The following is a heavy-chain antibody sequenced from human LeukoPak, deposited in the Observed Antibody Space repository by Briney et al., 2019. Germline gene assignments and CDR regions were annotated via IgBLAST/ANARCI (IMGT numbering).Heavy chain of an antibody. V-gene: IGHV1-69*05. CDR3: ARLKGNYEPNYYYMDV. CDR1: GGTFSSYA. D-gene: IGHD1-7*01. Sequence: WVTVSCKASGGTFSSYAISWVRQAPGQGLEWMGGSIPIFGTANYAQKFQGRVTITTDESTSTAYMELSSLRSDDTAVYYCARLKGNYEPNYYYMDVWGKGTTGTVSS. CDR2: SIPIFGTA. J-gene: IGHJ6*03.